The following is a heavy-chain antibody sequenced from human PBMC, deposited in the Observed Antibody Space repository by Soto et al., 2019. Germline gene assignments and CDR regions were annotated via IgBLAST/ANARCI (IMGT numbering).Heavy chain of an antibody. D-gene: IGHD2-2*01. Sequence: ASVKVSCKASGYTFTGYYMHWVRQAPGQGLEWMGWINPNSGGTNYAQKFQGWVTMTRDTSISTAYMELSRLRSDDTAVYYCARDLLRKVVPAAKGPNYYYYGMDVWGQGTTVTVSS. CDR2: INPNSGGT. CDR3: ARDLLRKVVPAAKGPNYYYYGMDV. V-gene: IGHV1-2*04. J-gene: IGHJ6*02. CDR1: GYTFTGYY.